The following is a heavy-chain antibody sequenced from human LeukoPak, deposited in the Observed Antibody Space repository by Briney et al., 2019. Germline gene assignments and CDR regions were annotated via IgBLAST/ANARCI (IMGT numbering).Heavy chain of an antibody. CDR3: ARETELWYSSWYPNEHDY. CDR2: IYHSGST. V-gene: IGHV4-38-2*02. J-gene: IGHJ4*02. Sequence: SETLSLTCTVSGYSISSGYYWGWIRQPPGKGLEWIGSIYHSGSTYYNPSLKSRVTISVDTSKNQFSLKLSSVTAADTAVYYCARETELWYSSWYPNEHDYWGQGTLVTVSS. D-gene: IGHD6-13*01. CDR1: GYSISSGYY.